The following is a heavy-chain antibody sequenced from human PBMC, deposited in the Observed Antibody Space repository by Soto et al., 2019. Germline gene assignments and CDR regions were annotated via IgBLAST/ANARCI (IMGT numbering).Heavy chain of an antibody. CDR3: IVRYPYYFDY. J-gene: IGHJ4*02. D-gene: IGHD2-21*01. CDR2: IKSKTDGGTT. V-gene: IGHV3-15*07. CDR1: GFTFSNAW. Sequence: EVQLVESGGGLVKPGGSLRLSCAASGFTFSNAWMNWVRQSPGKGLEWVGRIKSKTDGGTTDYAAPVKGRFTISRDDSKNTLDLQMNSMKTEDTAVYYCIVRYPYYFDYWGQGTLVTVSS.